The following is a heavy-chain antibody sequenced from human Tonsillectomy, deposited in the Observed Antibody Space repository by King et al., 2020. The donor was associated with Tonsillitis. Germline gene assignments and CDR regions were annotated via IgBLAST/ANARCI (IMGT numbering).Heavy chain of an antibody. D-gene: IGHD6-13*01. CDR2: ISGSGGST. Sequence: VQLVESGGGLVQPGGSLRLSCAASGFTFSNYAMRWVRQAPGKALEWVSAISGSGGSTYYADSGKGRFTISRDNSKNTLYLQMNRLRAEYTAVYYCAKDEIAGYRGCWSFDLWGRGPLVTVSS. J-gene: IGHJ2*01. CDR1: GFTFSNYA. V-gene: IGHV3-23*04. CDR3: AKDEIAGYRGCWSFDL.